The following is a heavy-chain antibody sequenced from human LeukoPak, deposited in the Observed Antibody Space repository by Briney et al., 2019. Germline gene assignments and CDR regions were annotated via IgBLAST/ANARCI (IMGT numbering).Heavy chain of an antibody. V-gene: IGHV3-23*01. J-gene: IGHJ4*02. Sequence: PGGSLRLSCAASGFTFTSYAMSWVRQAPGKGLEGVSGISGSGRGGSTYYGDSVKGRFTIPRDNSKNTTDLQMKSLRAEDTAVYSCAKSGLNRFASWGQGTLVTVSS. D-gene: IGHD1-14*01. CDR2: ISGSGRGGST. CDR1: GFTFTSYA. CDR3: AKSGLNRFAS.